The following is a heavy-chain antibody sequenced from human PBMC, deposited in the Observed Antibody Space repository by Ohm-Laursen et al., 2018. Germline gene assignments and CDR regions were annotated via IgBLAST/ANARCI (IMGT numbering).Heavy chain of an antibody. J-gene: IGHJ4*02. CDR3: AKRGAAVAGSFDY. CDR1: GFTFSSYS. V-gene: IGHV3-21*04. Sequence: SLRLSCAASGFTFSSYSMNWVRQAPGKGLEWVSSISSSSSYIYYADSVKGRFTISRDNSKNTLYLQMNSLRAEDTAVYYCAKRGAAVAGSFDYWGQGTLVTVSS. CDR2: ISSSSSYI. D-gene: IGHD6-19*01.